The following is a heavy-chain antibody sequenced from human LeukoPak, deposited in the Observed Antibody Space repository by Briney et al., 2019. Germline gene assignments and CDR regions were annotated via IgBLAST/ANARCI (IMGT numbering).Heavy chain of an antibody. J-gene: IGHJ4*02. Sequence: PGRSLRLSCAASRFIFDDYAMHWVRQAPGKGLEWVAVISNDGSNKYYADSVKGRFTISRDNSKNTLYLQMNSLRPEDTAVYYCAKVHLYSFTPPFDYWGQGTLVTVSS. V-gene: IGHV3-30*18. CDR1: RFIFDDYA. CDR3: AKVHLYSFTPPFDY. CDR2: ISNDGSNK. D-gene: IGHD2-21*01.